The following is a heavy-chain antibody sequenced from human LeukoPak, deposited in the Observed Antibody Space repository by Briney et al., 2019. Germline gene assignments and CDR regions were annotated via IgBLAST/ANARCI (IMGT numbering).Heavy chain of an antibody. CDR3: ARDKNIVVVVAATTFDY. J-gene: IGHJ4*02. CDR1: GFTFSSYA. D-gene: IGHD2-15*01. CDR2: ISYDGSNK. V-gene: IGHV3-30*01. Sequence: GRSLRLSCAASGFTFSSYAMHWVRQAPGKGLEWVAVISYDGSNKYYADSVKGRFTISRDNSKNTLYLQMNSLRAEDTAVYYCARDKNIVVVVAATTFDYWGQGTLVTVSS.